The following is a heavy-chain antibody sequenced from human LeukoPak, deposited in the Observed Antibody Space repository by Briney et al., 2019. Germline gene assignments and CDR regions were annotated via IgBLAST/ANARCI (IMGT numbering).Heavy chain of an antibody. D-gene: IGHD4-23*01. CDR3: ARGATVITAWFDP. J-gene: IGHJ5*02. CDR2: IYYSGST. V-gene: IGHV4-59*01. Sequence: SETLSHTCTVSGGSISSYYWNWIRQPPGKGLEWIGYIYYSGSTNYNPSLKSRVTISVDTSKNQFSLKLSSVTAADTAVYYCARGATVITAWFDPWGQGTLVTVSS. CDR1: GGSISSYY.